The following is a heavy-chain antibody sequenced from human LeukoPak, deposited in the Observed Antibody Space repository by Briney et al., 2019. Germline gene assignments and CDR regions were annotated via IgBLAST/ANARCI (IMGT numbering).Heavy chain of an antibody. D-gene: IGHD3-10*01. CDR2: IYPGDSDT. J-gene: IGHJ4*02. V-gene: IGHV5-51*01. CDR3: ARPAGAGYGSGSYYILDY. Sequence: GESLKISCKGSGYSFTSYWIGWVRQMPGKGLEGMGIIYPGDSDTRYSPSFQGQVTISADKYISTAYLQWSSLKASDTAMYYCARPAGAGYGSGSYYILDYWGQGTLVTVSS. CDR1: GYSFTSYW.